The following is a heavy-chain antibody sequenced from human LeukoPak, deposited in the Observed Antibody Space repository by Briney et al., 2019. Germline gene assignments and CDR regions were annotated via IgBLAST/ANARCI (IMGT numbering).Heavy chain of an antibody. CDR3: ARKSDDSSGYFLDY. J-gene: IGHJ4*02. Sequence: SETLSLTCTVSGGSISSSSYYWSWIRQHPGKGLEWIGYIYYSGSTYYNPSLKSRVTISVDTSKNQFSLKLSSVTAADTAVYYCARKSDDSSGYFLDYWGQGTLVTVSS. D-gene: IGHD3-22*01. V-gene: IGHV4-31*03. CDR1: GGSISSSSYY. CDR2: IYYSGST.